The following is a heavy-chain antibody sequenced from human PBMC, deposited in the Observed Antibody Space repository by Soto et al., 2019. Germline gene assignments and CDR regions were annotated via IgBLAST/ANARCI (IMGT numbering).Heavy chain of an antibody. J-gene: IGHJ4*02. CDR2: VYNSGNT. Sequence: QVQLQESGPGLVKPSETLSLTCTVSGGSMTGYFWSWIRQPAGKALEWIGHVYNSGNTDYNPSLASRITMAADTSKRQFSLKVKSVTAADTAVYYCARTHWVSGTEYWGQGILVTVSS. D-gene: IGHD6-19*01. CDR1: GGSMTGYF. V-gene: IGHV4-4*07. CDR3: ARTHWVSGTEY.